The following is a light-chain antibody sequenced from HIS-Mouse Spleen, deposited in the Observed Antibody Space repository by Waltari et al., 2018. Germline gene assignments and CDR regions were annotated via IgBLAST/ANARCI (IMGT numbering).Light chain of an antibody. CDR3: YSTDSSGNHRV. J-gene: IGLJ2*01. CDR1: ALPKKY. Sequence: SYELTQPPSVSVSPGQTARNTCSGDALPKKYPHSYQQKSGQATVMVSYEDSKRPSGIPERFSGSSSGTMATLTISGAQVEDEADYYCYSTDSSGNHRVFGGGTKLTVL. V-gene: IGLV3-10*01. CDR2: EDS.